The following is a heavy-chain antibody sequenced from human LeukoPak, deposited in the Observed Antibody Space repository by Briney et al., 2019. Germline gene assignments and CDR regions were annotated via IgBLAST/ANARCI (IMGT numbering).Heavy chain of an antibody. CDR3: AKDDELRYFDWLPPKLGGWNY. Sequence: PSGGSLRLSCAASGFTFTNYWMSWVRQAPGKGLEWVSAISGSGGSTYYADSVKGRFTISRDNSKNTLYLQMNSLRAEDTAVYYCAKDDELRYFDWLPPKLGGWNYWGQGTLVTVSS. CDR2: ISGSGGST. V-gene: IGHV3-23*01. CDR1: GFTFTNYW. J-gene: IGHJ4*02. D-gene: IGHD3-9*01.